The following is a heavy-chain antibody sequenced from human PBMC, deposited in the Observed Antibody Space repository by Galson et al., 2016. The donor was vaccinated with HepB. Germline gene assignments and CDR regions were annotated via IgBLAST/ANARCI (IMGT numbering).Heavy chain of an antibody. J-gene: IGHJ4*02. Sequence: SLRLSCAASGFTFKNFAFHWVRQAPGKATEWLAVISSDGGSQFYADSVRGRFTIARDNSKNTLFLHMGGLGPEDTAVYSCARGQTPTSIPNAFTLDYWGQGTLVAVSS. D-gene: IGHD3-3*02. CDR1: GFTFKNFA. V-gene: IGHV3-30*14. CDR3: ARGQTPTSIPNAFTLDY. CDR2: ISSDGGSQ.